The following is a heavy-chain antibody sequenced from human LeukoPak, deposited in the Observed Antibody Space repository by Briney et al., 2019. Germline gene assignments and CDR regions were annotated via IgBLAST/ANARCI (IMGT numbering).Heavy chain of an antibody. D-gene: IGHD2-8*02. Sequence: TGGSLRLSCAASGFTFRNYGMHWVRQATGKGLEWVSFIWSDGNNKFYADSVKGRFTISRGNSKNTLYLQMDSLRPEDTAVFYCAKDPGASVPGFYMDVWGKGTTVTVSS. CDR1: GFTFRNYG. CDR2: IWSDGNNK. V-gene: IGHV3-30*02. J-gene: IGHJ6*03. CDR3: AKDPGASVPGFYMDV.